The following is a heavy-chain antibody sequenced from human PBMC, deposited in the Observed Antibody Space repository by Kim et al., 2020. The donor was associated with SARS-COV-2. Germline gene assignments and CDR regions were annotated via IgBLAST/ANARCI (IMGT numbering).Heavy chain of an antibody. CDR2: INHSGST. J-gene: IGHJ1*01. CDR3: ARLPLDYYDSSGYPD. V-gene: IGHV4-34*01. D-gene: IGHD3-22*01. CDR1: GGSFSGYY. Sequence: SETLSLTCAVYGGSFSGYYWSWIRQPPGKGLEWIGEINHSGSTNYNPSLKSRVTISVDTSKNQFSLKLSSVTAADTAVYYCARLPLDYYDSSGYPDWGQG.